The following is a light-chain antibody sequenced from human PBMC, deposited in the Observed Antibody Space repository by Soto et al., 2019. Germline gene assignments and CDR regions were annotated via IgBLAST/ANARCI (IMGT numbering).Light chain of an antibody. J-gene: IGKJ1*01. CDR2: GAS. V-gene: IGKV3-20*01. CDR1: QSVMSRY. Sequence: EIVLTQSPGTLSLSPGEGATLSCMASQSVMSRYIAWYQQRPGQAPRLLIYGASNRATGSPDRISGSGSGTEFTLTISRLEPEDFAVYYCQQYGSSPPWTFGQGTKVEIK. CDR3: QQYGSSPPWT.